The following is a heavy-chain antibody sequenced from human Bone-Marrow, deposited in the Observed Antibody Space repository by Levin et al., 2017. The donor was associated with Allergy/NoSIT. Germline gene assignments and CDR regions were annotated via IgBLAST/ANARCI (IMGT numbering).Heavy chain of an antibody. Sequence: QAGGSLRLSCAASGVNFSAYWMHWVRQVPGKGLVWVSRINTDGSFANYADSVKGRFTVSRDNAKNTVYLQMDSLRGEDTAVYYCAREGRSRPAYNWLDPWGQGTLVTVSS. CDR3: AREGRSRPAYNWLDP. CDR2: INTDGSFA. J-gene: IGHJ5*02. V-gene: IGHV3-74*01. D-gene: IGHD2-21*01. CDR1: GVNFSAYW.